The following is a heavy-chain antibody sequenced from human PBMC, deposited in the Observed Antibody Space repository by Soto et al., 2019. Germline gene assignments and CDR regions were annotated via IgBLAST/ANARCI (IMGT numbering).Heavy chain of an antibody. V-gene: IGHV4-59*01. CDR3: ARDGGITGTTDAFDI. CDR2: IYYSGST. CDR1: GGSISSYY. Sequence: PSETLSLTCTVSGGSISSYYWSWIRQPPGKGLEWIGYIYYSGSTNYNPSLKSRVTISVDTSKNQFSLKLSSVTAADTAVYYCARDGGITGTTDAFDIWGQGTMVTVS. J-gene: IGHJ3*02. D-gene: IGHD1-20*01.